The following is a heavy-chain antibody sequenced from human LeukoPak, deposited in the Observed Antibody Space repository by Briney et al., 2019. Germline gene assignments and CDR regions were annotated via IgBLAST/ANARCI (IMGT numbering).Heavy chain of an antibody. V-gene: IGHV3-33*01. J-gene: IGHJ4*02. CDR3: ARSASVRYYDFWSGYPYYFDY. D-gene: IGHD3-3*01. CDR2: IWYDGSKK. CDR1: GFSFSSYG. Sequence: GGSLRLSCAASGFSFSSYGMHWVRQAPGKGLEWVAVIWYDGSKKYYADSVKGRFTISRDNSKNTLYLQMNSLRAEDTAVYYCARSASVRYYDFWSGYPYYFDYWGQGTLVTVSS.